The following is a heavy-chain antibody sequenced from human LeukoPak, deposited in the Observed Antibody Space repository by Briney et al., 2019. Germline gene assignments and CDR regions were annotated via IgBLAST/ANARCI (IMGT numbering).Heavy chain of an antibody. V-gene: IGHV3-23*01. Sequence: GGSLRLSCAASGFTFSSYAMSWVRQAPGKGLEWVSAISGSGGSTYYADSVKGRFTISRDNSKNTLYLQMNSLRAEDTAIYYCAKNPYDSSGSWFDYWGQGTLVTVSS. CDR2: ISGSGGST. CDR1: GFTFSSYA. D-gene: IGHD3-22*01. J-gene: IGHJ4*02. CDR3: AKNPYDSSGSWFDY.